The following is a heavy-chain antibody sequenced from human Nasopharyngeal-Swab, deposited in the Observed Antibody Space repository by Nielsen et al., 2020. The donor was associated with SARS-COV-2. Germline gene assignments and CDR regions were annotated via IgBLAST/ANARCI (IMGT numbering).Heavy chain of an antibody. J-gene: IGHJ4*02. CDR2: IYYSGST. CDR3: ARAEVPAALDY. Sequence: WIRQPPGKGLEWIGYIYYSGSTYYNPSLKSRVTISVDTSKNQFSLKLSSATAADTAVYYCARAEVPAALDYWGQGTLVTVSS. D-gene: IGHD2-2*01. V-gene: IGHV4-30-4*01.